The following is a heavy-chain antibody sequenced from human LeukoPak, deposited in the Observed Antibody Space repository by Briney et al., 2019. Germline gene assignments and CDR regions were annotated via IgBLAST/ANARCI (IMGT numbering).Heavy chain of an antibody. D-gene: IGHD5-24*01. J-gene: IGHJ3*02. CDR2: ISSSSSYI. CDR3: ARGGRDGYNSNAFDI. Sequence: PGGSLRLSCAASGFTFNSYSMNWVRQAPGKGLEWVSSISSSSSYIYYADSVKGRFTISRDNSKNTLYLQMNSLRAEDTAVYYCARGGRDGYNSNAFDIWGQGTMVTVSS. CDR1: GFTFNSYS. V-gene: IGHV3-21*01.